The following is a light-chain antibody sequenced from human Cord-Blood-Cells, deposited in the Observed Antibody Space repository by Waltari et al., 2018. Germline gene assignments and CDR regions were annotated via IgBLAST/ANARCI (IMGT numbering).Light chain of an antibody. J-gene: IGLJ3*02. Sequence: QSALTQPASVSGSPAQSITISCTGTSSDVGRYNLVHWYQQHPGKAPKLMIYEGSKRPSGVSTRFSGSKSGNTASLTISGLQAEDEADYYCCSYAGSSTWVFGGGTKLTV. V-gene: IGLV2-23*01. CDR3: CSYAGSSTWV. CDR2: EGS. CDR1: SSDVGRYNL.